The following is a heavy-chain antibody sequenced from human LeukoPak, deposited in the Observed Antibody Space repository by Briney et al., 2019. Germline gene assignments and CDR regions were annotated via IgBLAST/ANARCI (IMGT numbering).Heavy chain of an antibody. CDR1: GGCISSYY. CDR3: ARFAGYSSGWHDY. CDR2: VFYGGST. J-gene: IGHJ4*02. Sequence: SETLSLTCTASGGCISSYYWSWIRQSPGKGLEWIGYVFYGGSTIYSPSLKSRVTISVDTSKNQISLKLTSVTAADTAVFYCARFAGYSSGWHDYWGQGALVTVSS. V-gene: IGHV4-59*01. D-gene: IGHD6-19*01.